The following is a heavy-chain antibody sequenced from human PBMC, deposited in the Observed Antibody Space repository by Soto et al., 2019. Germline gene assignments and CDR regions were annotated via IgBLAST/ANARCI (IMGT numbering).Heavy chain of an antibody. Sequence: PGGSLRLSCAASGFTFSNYDMNWVRQAPGKGLEWVAVISYDGSNKYYADPVKGRFTISRDNSKNTLYLQMDNLRAEDTAHYFCANGPVVGANYKYYDMDVWGRGTTVTVSS. D-gene: IGHD1-26*01. V-gene: IGHV3-30-3*01. J-gene: IGHJ6*02. CDR2: ISYDGSNK. CDR1: GFTFSNYD. CDR3: ANGPVVGANYKYYDMDV.